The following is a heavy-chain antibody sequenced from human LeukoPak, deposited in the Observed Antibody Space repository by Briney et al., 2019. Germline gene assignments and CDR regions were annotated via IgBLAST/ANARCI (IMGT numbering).Heavy chain of an antibody. Sequence: GRSLRLSCAASGSTFDDCAMHWVRQVPGKGLEWVSGISWDSDYKGYADSVKGRFTISRDNTKNSLYLQMNSLRVEDTALYFCAKGRGFENYYYGMDVWGQGTTVTVSS. J-gene: IGHJ6*02. CDR1: GSTFDDCA. D-gene: IGHD3-10*01. V-gene: IGHV3-9*01. CDR3: AKGRGFENYYYGMDV. CDR2: ISWDSDYK.